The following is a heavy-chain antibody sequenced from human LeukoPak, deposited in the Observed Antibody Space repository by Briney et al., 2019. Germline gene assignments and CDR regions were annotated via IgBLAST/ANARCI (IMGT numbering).Heavy chain of an antibody. J-gene: IGHJ6*03. CDR2: ISAYNGDT. CDR1: AYNFISYG. CDR3: ARDPCSTSCYRGGYYYYYMDV. Sequence: ASVKVSCKASAYNFISYGISWVRLVPGQGLEWMGWISAYNGDTNYAQSFQGRVTMTTETSTSTVYMELRSLKSEDTAVYYCARDPCSTSCYRGGYYYYYMDVWGKGTTVTVSS. V-gene: IGHV1-18*01. D-gene: IGHD2-2*02.